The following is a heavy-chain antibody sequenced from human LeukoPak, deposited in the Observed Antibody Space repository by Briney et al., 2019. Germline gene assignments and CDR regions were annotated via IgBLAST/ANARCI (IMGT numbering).Heavy chain of an antibody. D-gene: IGHD6-6*01. Sequence: SETLSLTCAVYGGSFSGYYWSWIRQPPGKGLEWIGEINYSGSTNYNPSLKSRVTISVDTSKNQFSLKLSSVTAADTAVYYCARGLMGSIAARRWFDPWGQGTLVTVSS. CDR2: INYSGST. V-gene: IGHV4-34*01. J-gene: IGHJ5*02. CDR1: GGSFSGYY. CDR3: ARGLMGSIAARRWFDP.